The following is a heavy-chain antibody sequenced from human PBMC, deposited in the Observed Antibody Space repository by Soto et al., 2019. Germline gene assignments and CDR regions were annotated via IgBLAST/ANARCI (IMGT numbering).Heavy chain of an antibody. CDR1: GFTFTSSA. CDR3: AAIGYRYGNVDY. J-gene: IGHJ4*02. CDR2: IVVGSGNT. D-gene: IGHD5-18*01. V-gene: IGHV1-58*01. Sequence: QMQLVQSGPEVKKPGTSVKVSCKASGFTFTSSAVQWVRQARGQRLEWIGWIVVGSGNTNYAQKFQERVTITRDMSTSTAYMELSSLRSEDTAVYYCAAIGYRYGNVDYWGQGTLVTVSS.